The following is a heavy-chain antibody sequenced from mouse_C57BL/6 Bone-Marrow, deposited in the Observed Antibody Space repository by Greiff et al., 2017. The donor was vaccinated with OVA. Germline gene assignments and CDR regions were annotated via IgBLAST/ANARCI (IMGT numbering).Heavy chain of an antibody. J-gene: IGHJ3*01. CDR1: GFTFSSYG. Sequence: EVNVVESGGDLVKPGGSLKLSCAASGFTFSSYGMSWVRQTPEKRLEWVATISSSGSYTYYSENVKGRVTISKDNAKNTLYLHMSSLTSEDTAKYCCARHDGLPFAYWGQGTMVTVSA. CDR2: ISSSGSYT. CDR3: ARHDGLPFAY. V-gene: IGHV5-6*01. D-gene: IGHD3-1*01.